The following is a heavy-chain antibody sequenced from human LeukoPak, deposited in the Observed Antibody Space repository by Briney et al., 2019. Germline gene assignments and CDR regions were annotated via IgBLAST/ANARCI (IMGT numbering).Heavy chain of an antibody. CDR1: GGSISSSSYY. J-gene: IGHJ4*02. D-gene: IGHD3-16*01. Sequence: PSETLSLTCTVSGGSISSSSYYWGWIRQPPGKGLEWIGSIYYSGSTYYNPSLKSRVTISVDTSKNQFSLKLSSVTAADTAVYYCARDWARFPFDYWGQGTLVTVSS. CDR2: IYYSGST. CDR3: ARDWARFPFDY. V-gene: IGHV4-39*02.